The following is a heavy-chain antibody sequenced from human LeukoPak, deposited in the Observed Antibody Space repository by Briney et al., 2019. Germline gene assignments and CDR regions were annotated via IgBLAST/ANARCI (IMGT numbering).Heavy chain of an antibody. CDR3: ARLPTVTFFDY. CDR1: GYSISSGYY. J-gene: IGHJ4*02. V-gene: IGHV4-38-2*02. D-gene: IGHD4-17*01. Sequence: PSETLSLTCTVSGYSISSGYYWGWIRQPPGKGLEWIVSIYHSGSTYYNPSLKSRVTISVDTSKNQFSLRLSSVTAADTAVYYCARLPTVTFFDYWGQGTLVTVSS. CDR2: IYHSGST.